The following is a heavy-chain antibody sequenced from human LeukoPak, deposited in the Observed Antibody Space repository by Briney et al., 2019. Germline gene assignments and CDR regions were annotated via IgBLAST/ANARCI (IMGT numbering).Heavy chain of an antibody. Sequence: SVKVSCKASGGTLRSDAISWVRQAPGQGLGWMGGIIPIIGAAKYAQTFQGRVTITADESTSTAYMELSSLRSEDTAVYYCARFGDGSDPFYYYYYMRVWGKGTTVTVSS. V-gene: IGHV1-69*13. CDR3: ARFGDGSDPFYYYYYMRV. CDR2: IIPIIGAA. D-gene: IGHD1-26*01. J-gene: IGHJ6*03. CDR1: GGTLRSDA.